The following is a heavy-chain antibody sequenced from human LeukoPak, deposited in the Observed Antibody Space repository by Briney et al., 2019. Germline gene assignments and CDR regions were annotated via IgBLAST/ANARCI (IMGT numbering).Heavy chain of an antibody. V-gene: IGHV3-30-3*01. J-gene: IGHJ4*02. Sequence: GRSLRLSCAASGFNFSSYAMHWVRQAPGKGLEWVAVISYDGSNKYYADSVKGRFTISRDNSKNTLYLQMNSLRAEDTAVYYCARVLRGPKNHIPFDYWGQGTLVTVSS. CDR3: ARVLRGPKNHIPFDY. CDR1: GFNFSSYA. D-gene: IGHD1-14*01. CDR2: ISYDGSNK.